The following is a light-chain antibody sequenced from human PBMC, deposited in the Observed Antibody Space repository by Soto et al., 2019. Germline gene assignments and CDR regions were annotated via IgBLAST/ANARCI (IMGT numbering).Light chain of an antibody. Sequence: DIQLTQSPSTVSAYVGDSVTITCRASQSITTWLTWYQQRPGKAPELLIYAASTLQSGVPSRFSGSGSGTDFTLTISCLQSEDFATYYCQQYYSFPTFGQGTKVDIK. CDR2: AAS. V-gene: IGKV1-5*01. CDR3: QQYYSFPT. CDR1: QSITTW. J-gene: IGKJ1*01.